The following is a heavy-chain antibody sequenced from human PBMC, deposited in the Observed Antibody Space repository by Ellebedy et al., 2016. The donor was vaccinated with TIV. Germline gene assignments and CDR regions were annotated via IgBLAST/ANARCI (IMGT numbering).Heavy chain of an antibody. Sequence: GGSLRLSCAASGFTFSSYAMHWVRQAPGKGLEWVAVISYDGSNKYYADSVKGRFTISRDNSKSTLYLQMNTLRADDTAVYYCAINLPGGYYDYWGQGTLVTVSS. CDR3: AINLPGGYYDY. D-gene: IGHD2-2*03. CDR1: GFTFSSYA. CDR2: ISYDGSNK. J-gene: IGHJ4*02. V-gene: IGHV3-30-3*01.